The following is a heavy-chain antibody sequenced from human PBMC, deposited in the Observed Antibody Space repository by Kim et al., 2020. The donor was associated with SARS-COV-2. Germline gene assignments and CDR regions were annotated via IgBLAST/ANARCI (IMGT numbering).Heavy chain of an antibody. J-gene: IGHJ4*02. Sequence: GGSLRLSCAASGFTFSSCAMTWVRQTPGKGLEWVSVISGSGGSTYYADSVNGRFTISRDNSENTLYLQMNSLRAEDTAVYYCAKGAGSFERPNRRLDYWGQGTLVTVSS. CDR3: AKGAGSFERPNRRLDY. D-gene: IGHD6-13*01. CDR1: GFTFSSCA. CDR2: ISGSGGST. V-gene: IGHV3-23*01.